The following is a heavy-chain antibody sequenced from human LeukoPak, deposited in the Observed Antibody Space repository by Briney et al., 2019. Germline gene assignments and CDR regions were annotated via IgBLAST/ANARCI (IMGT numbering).Heavy chain of an antibody. J-gene: IGHJ4*02. CDR3: AKYFFGDYDGFDY. CDR1: GFTFSSYA. D-gene: IGHD4-23*01. V-gene: IGHV3-23*01. CDR2: ISGSGGST. Sequence: GGSLRLSCAASGFTFSSYAMSWVRQAPGKGLEWVSAISGSGGSTYYADSVKGRFTISRDNSKDTLYLQMNSLRAEDTAVYYCAKYFFGDYDGFDYWGQGTLVTVSS.